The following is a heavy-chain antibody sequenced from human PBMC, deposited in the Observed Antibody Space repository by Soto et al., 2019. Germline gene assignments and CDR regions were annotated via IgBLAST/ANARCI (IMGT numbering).Heavy chain of an antibody. D-gene: IGHD3-10*01. CDR2: ISSSGGST. CDR1: GFTFTNYV. J-gene: IGHJ4*02. V-gene: IGHV3-23*01. Sequence: DVQLLESGGGMGQTGGSLRLSCAASGFTFTNYVMGWVRQAPGKGLEWVASISSSGGSTNYADSVKGRFTVSRDSSKDTRYLQLRSRRAEDTVVYFCARGEFGSRFHMANLDYWGQGTLVTVSS. CDR3: ARGEFGSRFHMANLDY.